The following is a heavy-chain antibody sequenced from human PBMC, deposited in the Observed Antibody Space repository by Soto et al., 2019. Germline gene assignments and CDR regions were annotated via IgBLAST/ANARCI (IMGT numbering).Heavy chain of an antibody. J-gene: IGHJ4*02. CDR3: ARDLGGYVHLWDKSNY. CDR2: ISFDGSEK. D-gene: IGHD5-12*01. Sequence: QVQLVESGGGVVQPGASLRLSCAASGFRFSGFAMHWVRQAPGKGLGWVAVISFDGSEKFYVDSVKGRFSISRDDFHSTVFLQMDSLRPEDTGVYYCARDLGGYVHLWDKSNYWGQGTLVNVSS. CDR1: GFRFSGFA. V-gene: IGHV3-30*04.